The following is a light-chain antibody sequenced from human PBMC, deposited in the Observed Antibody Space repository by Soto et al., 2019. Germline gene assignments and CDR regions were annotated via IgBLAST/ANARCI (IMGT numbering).Light chain of an antibody. CDR1: QSVSSSY. V-gene: IGKV3-20*01. CDR3: QQYNT. J-gene: IGKJ1*01. Sequence: EIVLTQSPGTLYLSPGERATLSCRASQSVSSSYLAWYQQKPGQAPRLLSYGASSRATGIPDRVSGSGSGTDFTLTISRLEPEDFAVYYCQQYNTFGQGTKVEIK. CDR2: GAS.